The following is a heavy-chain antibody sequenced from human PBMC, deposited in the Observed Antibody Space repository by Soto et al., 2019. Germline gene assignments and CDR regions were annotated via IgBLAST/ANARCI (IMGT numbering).Heavy chain of an antibody. CDR2: ISGSGGST. CDR3: ANPYYDILTGRRYYYYYGMDV. CDR1: GFTFSSYA. D-gene: IGHD3-9*01. Sequence: GGSLRLSCAASGFTFSSYAMSWVRQAPGKGLGWVSAISGSGGSTYYADSVKGRFTISRDNSKNTLYLQMNSLRAEDTAVYYCANPYYDILTGRRYYYYYGMDVWGQGTTVTVSS. J-gene: IGHJ6*02. V-gene: IGHV3-23*01.